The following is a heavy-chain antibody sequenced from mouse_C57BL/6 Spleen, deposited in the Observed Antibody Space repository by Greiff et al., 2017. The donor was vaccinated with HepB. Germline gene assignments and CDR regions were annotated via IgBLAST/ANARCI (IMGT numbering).Heavy chain of an antibody. Sequence: VQLQQSGPELVKPGASVKISCKASGYAFSSSWMNWVKQRPGKGLEWIGRIYPGDGDTNYNGKFKGKATLTADKSSSTAYMQLSSLTSEDSAVYFWARSQIYYDYEGCAYWGQGTLVTVSA. V-gene: IGHV1-82*01. D-gene: IGHD2-4*01. CDR3: ARSQIYYDYEGCAY. CDR2: IYPGDGDT. J-gene: IGHJ3*01. CDR1: GYAFSSSW.